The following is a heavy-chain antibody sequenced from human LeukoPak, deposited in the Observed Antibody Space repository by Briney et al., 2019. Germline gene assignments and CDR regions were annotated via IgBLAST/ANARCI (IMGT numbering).Heavy chain of an antibody. CDR3: ARNTGRYGDYLLDY. CDR2: ISHSGNT. CDR1: GYSISGDYY. Sequence: PSETLSLTCAVSGYSISGDYYWGWIRQPPGKGLEWIGSISHSGNTYYNPSLKSRVTILVDTPKNQFSLKLSSVTAADTAVYYCARNTGRYGDYLLDYWGQGTLVTVSS. J-gene: IGHJ4*02. D-gene: IGHD4-17*01. V-gene: IGHV4-38-2*01.